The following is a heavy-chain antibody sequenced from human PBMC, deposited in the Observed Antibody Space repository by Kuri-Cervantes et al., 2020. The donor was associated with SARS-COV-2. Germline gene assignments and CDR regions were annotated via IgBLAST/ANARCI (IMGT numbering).Heavy chain of an antibody. CDR1: GYTFTSYG. CDR3: ARARSSGYYYKGRAFDI. CDR2: ISAYNGNT. D-gene: IGHD3-22*01. J-gene: IGHJ3*02. V-gene: IGHV1-18*01. Sequence: ASVKVSCKASGYTFTSYGISWVRQAPGQGLEWMGWISAYNGNTNYAQKLQGRVTMTTDTSTSTAYMELRSLRSDDTAVYYCARARSSGYYYKGRAFDIWGQGTMVTVSS.